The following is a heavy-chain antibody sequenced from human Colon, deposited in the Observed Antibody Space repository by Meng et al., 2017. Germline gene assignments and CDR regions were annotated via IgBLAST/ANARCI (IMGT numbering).Heavy chain of an antibody. CDR1: GDSVSSNTAA. CDR3: ASTENHF. J-gene: IGHJ4*02. CDR2: TNYRSKWYN. D-gene: IGHD1-26*01. V-gene: IGHV6-1*01. Sequence: VQLQQSGPGLVKPSQTLPLTCVISGDSVSSNTAAWNWIRQSPSRGLEWLGRTNYRSKWYNDYAVSVKSRISINPDTSKNQFSLRLNSVTPEDTAVYYCASTENHFWGQGTLVTVSS.